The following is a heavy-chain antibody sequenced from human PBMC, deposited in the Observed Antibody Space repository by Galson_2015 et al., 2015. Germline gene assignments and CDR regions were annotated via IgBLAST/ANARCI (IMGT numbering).Heavy chain of an antibody. V-gene: IGHV3-30*04. CDR1: GFTFSSYP. Sequence: SLRLSCAASGFTFSSYPMHWVRQAPGKGLEWVAGISYDGGDKYYADSVKGRVTISRDNSKNTLYLQMNSLRAEDTAVYYCARGLGVWYFDLGGRGTLVTVSS. CDR2: ISYDGGDK. CDR3: ARGLGVWYFDL. J-gene: IGHJ2*01. D-gene: IGHD3-16*01.